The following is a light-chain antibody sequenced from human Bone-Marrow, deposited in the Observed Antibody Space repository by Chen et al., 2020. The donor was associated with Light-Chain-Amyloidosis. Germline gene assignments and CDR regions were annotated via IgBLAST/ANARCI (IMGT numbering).Light chain of an antibody. J-gene: IGLJ3*02. CDR1: NIGSTS. V-gene: IGLV3-21*02. CDR2: EDS. CDR3: QVWDRSSDRPV. Sequence: SYVLTQPSSVSVAPGQTATIACGGNNIGSTSVHWYQQTPGQAPLLVVYEDSDRPSGIPERLSGSHSGNRATLTISRVEAGEEADYYCQVWDRSSDRPVFGGGTSLTVL.